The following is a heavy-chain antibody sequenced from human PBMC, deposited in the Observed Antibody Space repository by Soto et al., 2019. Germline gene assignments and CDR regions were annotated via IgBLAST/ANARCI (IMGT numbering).Heavy chain of an antibody. CDR3: ARDRGGHIVVVPAAINGMDV. Sequence: GGSLRLSCAASGFTFSSYWMSWVRQAPGKGLEWVANIKQDGSKKYYTDSVKGRFTISRDNSKNTLYLQMNSLRAEDTAVYYCARDRGGHIVVVPAAINGMDVWCQGTTVTVSS. D-gene: IGHD2-2*01. V-gene: IGHV3-7*01. CDR1: GFTFSSYW. CDR2: IKQDGSKK. J-gene: IGHJ6*02.